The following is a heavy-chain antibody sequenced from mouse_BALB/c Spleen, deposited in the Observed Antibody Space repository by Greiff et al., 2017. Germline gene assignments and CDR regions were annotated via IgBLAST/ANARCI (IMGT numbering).Heavy chain of an antibody. CDR1: GYTFTSYV. CDR2: INPYNDGT. CDR3: ARWGVYGYDGVYAMDY. D-gene: IGHD2-2*01. J-gene: IGHJ4*01. V-gene: IGHV1-14*01. Sequence: EVKVVESGPELVKPGASVKMSCKASGYTFTSYVMHWVKQKPGQGLEWIGYINPYNDGTKYNEKFKGKATLTSDKSSSTAYMELSSLTSEDSAVYYCARWGVYGYDGVYAMDYWGQGTSVTVSS.